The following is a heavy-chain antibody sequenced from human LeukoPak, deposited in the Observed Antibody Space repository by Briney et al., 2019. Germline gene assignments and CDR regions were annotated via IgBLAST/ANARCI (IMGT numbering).Heavy chain of an antibody. V-gene: IGHV4-59*01. J-gene: IGHJ4*02. D-gene: IGHD6-6*01. CDR3: ARGGIAARPSDY. CDR1: GGSISSYY. CDR2: IYYSGST. Sequence: SETLSLTCTVSGGSISSYYWSWIRQPPGKGLEWIGYIYYSGSTNYNPSLKSRVTISVDTSKNQFSLKLSSVTAADTAVYYCARGGIAARPSDYWGQGTRVTVSS.